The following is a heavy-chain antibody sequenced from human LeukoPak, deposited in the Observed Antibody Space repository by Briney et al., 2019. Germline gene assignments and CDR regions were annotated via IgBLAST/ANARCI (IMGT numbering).Heavy chain of an antibody. CDR1: GFTFSSYS. CDR2: INSDGSST. Sequence: GGSLRLSCAASGFTFSSYSMNWVRQAPGKGLEWVSRINSDGSSTSYADSVKGRFTISRDNAKNTLYLQMNSLRAEDTAVYYCARADYDYVWGSRPSPFDYWGQGTLVTVSS. J-gene: IGHJ4*02. CDR3: ARADYDYVWGSRPSPFDY. V-gene: IGHV3-74*01. D-gene: IGHD3-16*01.